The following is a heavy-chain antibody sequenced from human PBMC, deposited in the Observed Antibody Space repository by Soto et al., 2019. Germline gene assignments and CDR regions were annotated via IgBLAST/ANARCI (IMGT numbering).Heavy chain of an antibody. D-gene: IGHD6-13*01. CDR2: ISAYNGNT. CDR3: ARDVLAAAPLWTNWFDP. V-gene: IGHV1-18*01. J-gene: IGHJ5*02. CDR1: GYTFTSYG. Sequence: ASVKVSCKASGYTFTSYGISWVRQAPGQGLEWMGWISAYNGNTNYAQKLQGRVTMTTDTSTSTAYMELRSLRSDDTAVYYCARDVLAAAPLWTNWFDPWGQGTLVTVSS.